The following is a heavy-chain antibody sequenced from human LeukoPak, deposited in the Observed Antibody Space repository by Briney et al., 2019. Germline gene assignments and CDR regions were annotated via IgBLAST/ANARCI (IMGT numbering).Heavy chain of an antibody. CDR3: VKGGRSDTPDP. V-gene: IGHV3-23*01. Sequence: PGRSLRLSCAASGFTFSSSTMNWVRQAPGKGLEWVSGISGSGINTYYADSVKGRFTISRDNSRTTVYLQMDSLRADDTAVYYCVKGGRSDTPDPAGQGTLVTVSS. CDR1: GFTFSSST. D-gene: IGHD2-2*02. CDR2: ISGSGINT. J-gene: IGHJ5*02.